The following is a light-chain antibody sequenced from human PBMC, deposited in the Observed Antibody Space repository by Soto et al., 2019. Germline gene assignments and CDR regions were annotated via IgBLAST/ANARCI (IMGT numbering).Light chain of an antibody. V-gene: IGKV4-1*01. J-gene: IGKJ4*01. Sequence: DIVMTQSPGSLALSLGERATINCKANQSVLFNSNNKSYLAWYQQKTGQPPKLLFYWASSRDSGVPDRFSGSGSGTDFTLTITSLQAEDVAVYYCQQYYSTPLTFGGGTKV. CDR3: QQYYSTPLT. CDR1: QSVLFNSNNKSY. CDR2: WAS.